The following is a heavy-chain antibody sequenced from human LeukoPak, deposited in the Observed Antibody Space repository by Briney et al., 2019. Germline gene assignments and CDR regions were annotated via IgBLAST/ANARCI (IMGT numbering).Heavy chain of an antibody. CDR1: GYTFTSYG. CDR3: ATRTLYGGNGYFDY. D-gene: IGHD4-23*01. J-gene: IGHJ4*02. Sequence: ASVKVSCKASGYTFTSYGISWVRQAPGQGLEWMGWISAYNGNTNYAQKLQGRVTMTTDTSTSTAYMELRSLRSDDTAVYYCATRTLYGGNGYFDYWGQGTPVTVSS. CDR2: ISAYNGNT. V-gene: IGHV1-18*01.